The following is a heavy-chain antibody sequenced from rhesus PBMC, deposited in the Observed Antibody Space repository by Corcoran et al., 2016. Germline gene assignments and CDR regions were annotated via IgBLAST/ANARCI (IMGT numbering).Heavy chain of an antibody. CDR2: IYGSSTST. J-gene: IGHJ4*01. Sequence: QVQLQESGPGVVKPSATLSLTCAVSGGSISDSYRCSWIRQPPGNVLDWIWYIYGSSTSTNYNPSQQCRVHIEKDTSKNQCSVKRSTGTAADTAVYYCARATAGTVKVVDYWVQGVLVTVSS. V-gene: IGHV4S10*01. CDR3: ARATAGTVKVVDY. CDR1: GGSISDSYR. D-gene: IGHD5-24*01.